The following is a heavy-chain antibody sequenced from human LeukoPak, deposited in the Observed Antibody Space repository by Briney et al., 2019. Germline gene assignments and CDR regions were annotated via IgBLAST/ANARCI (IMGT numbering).Heavy chain of an antibody. CDR1: GLSFSAYD. D-gene: IGHD2-8*02. V-gene: IGHV3-13*04. J-gene: IGHJ3*01. CDR2: IGKSGDT. CDR3: ARGASTGFDV. Sequence: GGSLRPSSAASGLSFSAYDMNGVRQATGEGLECVSGIGKSGDTYYVASVKGRFTISRDNAKNSLYLQMNSLRRGDTAVYYCARGASTGFDVWGEGTVVTVSS.